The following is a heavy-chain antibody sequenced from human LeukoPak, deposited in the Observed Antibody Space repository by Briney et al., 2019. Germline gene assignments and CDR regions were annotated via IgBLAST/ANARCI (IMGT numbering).Heavy chain of an antibody. V-gene: IGHV3-74*03. CDR3: GRGVAPYF. CDR2: IDSDGTST. Sequence: PGGSLRLSCAASGFTFSSYRMHWVRQVPGKGLVWVSRIDSDGTSTTYADSVTGRFTISRDNAKNTLYLQMNSLRVEDTAVYYGGRGVAPYFGGQGTLVTVSS. CDR1: GFTFSSYR. D-gene: IGHD2-21*01. J-gene: IGHJ4*02.